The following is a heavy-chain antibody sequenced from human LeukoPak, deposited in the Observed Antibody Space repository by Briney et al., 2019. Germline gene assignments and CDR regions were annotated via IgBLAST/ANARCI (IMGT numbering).Heavy chain of an antibody. CDR1: GFTFSSYT. CDR3: ARNSRGAFDI. V-gene: IGHV4-34*01. CDR2: INHSGST. Sequence: GSLRLSCAASGFTFSSYTMNWVRQPPGKRLEWIGEINHSGSTNYNPPLKSRVTISVDTSKNQFSLKLSSVTAADTAVYYCARNSRGAFDIWGQGTMVTVSS. J-gene: IGHJ3*02. D-gene: IGHD4-23*01.